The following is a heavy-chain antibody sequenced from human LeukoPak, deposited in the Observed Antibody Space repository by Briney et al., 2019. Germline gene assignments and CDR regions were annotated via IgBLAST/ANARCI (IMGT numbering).Heavy chain of an antibody. CDR2: IRTNPNNYAT. D-gene: IGHD1-26*01. CDR1: GFIFSGST. CDR3: IRGAVSGSYSGLDV. Sequence: GGTLRLSCAASGFIFSGSTIQWVRQASGKGRVGVGRIRTNPNNYATAYGTSVKGRFTLSRDDPRNTAYLQMNSLKTEDTAVYYCIRGAVSGSYSGLDVWGQGTTVTVSS. J-gene: IGHJ6*02. V-gene: IGHV3-73*01.